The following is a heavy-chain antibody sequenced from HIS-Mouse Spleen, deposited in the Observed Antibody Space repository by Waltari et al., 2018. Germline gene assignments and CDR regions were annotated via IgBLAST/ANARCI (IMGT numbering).Heavy chain of an antibody. J-gene: IGHJ4*02. Sequence: QVQLVESGGGVVQPGRSLRLACAASGFAFSSYGLHGVRQAPGKGLEWVAVISYDGSNKYYADSVKGRFTISRDNSKNTLYLQMNSLRAEDTAVYYCAKDRGSPLYFDYWGKGTLVTVSS. CDR1: GFAFSSYG. V-gene: IGHV3-30*18. CDR2: ISYDGSNK. CDR3: AKDRGSPLYFDY. D-gene: IGHD1-26*01.